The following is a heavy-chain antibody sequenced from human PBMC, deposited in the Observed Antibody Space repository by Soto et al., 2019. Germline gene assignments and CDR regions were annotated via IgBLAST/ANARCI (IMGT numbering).Heavy chain of an antibody. CDR3: ARSYYYGSGPPGYAFDP. D-gene: IGHD3-10*01. J-gene: IGHJ5*02. CDR1: GFTFSDYY. V-gene: IGHV3-11*06. Sequence: PGWSLRLSCAASGFTFSDYYMSWIRQAPGKGLEWVSYISSSSSYTNYADSVKGRFTISRDNAKNSLYLQMNSLRAEDTAVYYCARSYYYGSGPPGYAFDPWGQGTLVTVSA. CDR2: ISSSSSYT.